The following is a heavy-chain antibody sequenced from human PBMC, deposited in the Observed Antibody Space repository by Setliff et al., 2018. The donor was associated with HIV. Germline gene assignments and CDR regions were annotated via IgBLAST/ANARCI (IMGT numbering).Heavy chain of an antibody. CDR2: INPHSGDT. Sequence: ASVKVSCKASGYIFTYRYLHWVRQAPGQGLEWMGWINPHSGDTNYAQKFQDRVTLTRDTSVNIAYMQLSRLRSDDTAVYYCARAPTLFGVEYYYYFGMDVWGQGTTVTVSS. CDR1: GYIFTYRY. CDR3: ARAPTLFGVEYYYYFGMDV. V-gene: IGHV1-2*02. D-gene: IGHD3-3*01. J-gene: IGHJ6*02.